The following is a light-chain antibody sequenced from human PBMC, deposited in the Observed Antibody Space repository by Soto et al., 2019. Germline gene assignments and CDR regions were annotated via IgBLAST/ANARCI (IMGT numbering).Light chain of an antibody. Sequence: DIQMTQSPSSLSASVGDRVTIACRASEDIRNDLGWFQQKPGKAPKRLISAVSTLQNGVPSRFSGSRSVTEFTLTINTLQPEDVATYYCLQHHSFPYTFGQGTKLEIK. CDR1: EDIRND. J-gene: IGKJ2*01. V-gene: IGKV1-17*01. CDR2: AVS. CDR3: LQHHSFPYT.